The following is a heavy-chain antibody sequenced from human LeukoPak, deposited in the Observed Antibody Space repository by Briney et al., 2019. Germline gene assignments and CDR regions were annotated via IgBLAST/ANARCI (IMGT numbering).Heavy chain of an antibody. CDR2: IWYDGSTK. CDR1: GFTFSSYA. J-gene: IGHJ4*02. V-gene: IGHV3-33*01. CDR3: ARDPSYSDYYFDY. D-gene: IGHD4-11*01. Sequence: GGSLRLSCAASGFTFSSYAMNWVRQAPGKGLEWVAVIWYDGSTKYYADSVKGRFTISRDNSKNTLYLQMNSLKAENTAVFYCARDPSYSDYYFDYWGQGTLVTVSS.